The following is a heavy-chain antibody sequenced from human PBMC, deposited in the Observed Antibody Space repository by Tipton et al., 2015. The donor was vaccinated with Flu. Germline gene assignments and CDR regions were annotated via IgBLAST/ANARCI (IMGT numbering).Heavy chain of an antibody. CDR2: IFSSGST. D-gene: IGHD3-16*02. Sequence: TLSLTCSVSGGSIDNYYWSWIRQPAGKGLEWIGRIFSSGSTFYNPSLKNRVSTSVDTSRKQFSLKLSSVTAADTAVYYCAGYRPGAPPLWGQGTLVTVSS. J-gene: IGHJ4*02. CDR1: GGSIDNYY. V-gene: IGHV4-4*07. CDR3: AGYRPGAPPL.